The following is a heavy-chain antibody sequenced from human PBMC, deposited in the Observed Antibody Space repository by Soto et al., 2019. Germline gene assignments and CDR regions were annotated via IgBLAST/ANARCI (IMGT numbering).Heavy chain of an antibody. V-gene: IGHV3-23*01. CDR1: GFTFSSYA. J-gene: IGHJ6*02. CDR2: ISGSGGST. CDR3: AKDRTLGRYDFWSGYQNYGMDV. D-gene: IGHD3-3*01. Sequence: EVQLLESGGGLVQPGGSLRLSCAASGFTFSSYAMSWVHQAPGKGLEWVSAISGSGGSTYYADSVKGRFTISRDNSKNTLYLQMNSLRAEDTAVYYCAKDRTLGRYDFWSGYQNYGMDVWGQGTTVTVSS.